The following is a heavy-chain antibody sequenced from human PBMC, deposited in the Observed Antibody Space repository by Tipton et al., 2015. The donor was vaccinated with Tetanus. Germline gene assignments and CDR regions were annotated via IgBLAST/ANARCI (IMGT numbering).Heavy chain of an antibody. D-gene: IGHD3-16*01. CDR1: GGSISSYY. Sequence: TLSLTCTVSGGSISSYYWSWIRQPPGRGLEWIGHIFYSGSTKYNLSLRSRVTISVDTSKNQFSLKLSSVTAADTAVYYCARDSRVLGPWFYWGQGTLVTVSS. V-gene: IGHV4-59*12. CDR3: ARDSRVLGPWFY. J-gene: IGHJ4*02. CDR2: IFYSGST.